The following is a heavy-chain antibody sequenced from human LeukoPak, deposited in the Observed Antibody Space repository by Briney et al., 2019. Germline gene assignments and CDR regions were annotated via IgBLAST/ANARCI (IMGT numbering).Heavy chain of an antibody. Sequence: GGSLRLSCAASGLTFNSYAMHWVRQAPGKGLEWVAVISYDGSSKYYADSVKGRFTISRDNSKNTLYLQMDSLRAEDTAVYYCASGYTYFYGSGIYYWGQGTLATVSS. J-gene: IGHJ4*02. CDR3: ASGYTYFYGSGIYY. V-gene: IGHV3-30-3*01. CDR2: ISYDGSSK. CDR1: GLTFNSYA. D-gene: IGHD3-10*01.